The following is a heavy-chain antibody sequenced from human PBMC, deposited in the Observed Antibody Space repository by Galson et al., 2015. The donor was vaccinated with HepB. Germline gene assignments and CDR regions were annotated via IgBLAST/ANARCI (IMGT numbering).Heavy chain of an antibody. V-gene: IGHV3-23*01. D-gene: IGHD4-17*01. Sequence: SLRLSCAASGFTFSSYAMSWVRQAPGKGLEWISAISGSGGSTYYADSVKGRFTISRDNSKNTLYLQMNSLRAEDTAVYYCASSNYGDFYFHYWGQGALVSVSS. CDR1: GFTFSSYA. CDR3: ASSNYGDFYFHY. J-gene: IGHJ4*02. CDR2: ISGSGGST.